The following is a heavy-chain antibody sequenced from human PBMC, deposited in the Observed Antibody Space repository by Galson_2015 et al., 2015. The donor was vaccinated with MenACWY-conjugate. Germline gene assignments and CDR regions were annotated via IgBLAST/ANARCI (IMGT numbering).Heavy chain of an antibody. D-gene: IGHD3-3*01. CDR2: IFYTGTA. CDR1: GGSISGYY. V-gene: IGHV4-59*01. Sequence: ETLSLTCTVSGGSISGYYWSWTRQPPGKGLEWIAYIFYTGTALSYPSLKSRVTISVDTSKNQFSLKLSSVTAADTAVYYCARAATYYDFWSGYYWFDPWGQGTLVTVSS. CDR3: ARAATYYDFWSGYYWFDP. J-gene: IGHJ5*02.